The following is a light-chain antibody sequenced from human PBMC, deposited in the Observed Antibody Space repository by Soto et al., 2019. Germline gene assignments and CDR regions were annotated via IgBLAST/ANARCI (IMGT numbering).Light chain of an antibody. CDR3: QSYASSLSGSRVV. Sequence: QSVLTQPPSVSGAPGQRVTISCTGISSNIGAGYDVHWYQQLPGTAPKLLIYGNSNRPSGVPDRFSGSKSGTSASLAITGLQAEDEADYYCQSYASSLSGSRVVFGGGTQLTVL. CDR1: SSNIGAGYD. CDR2: GNS. V-gene: IGLV1-40*01. J-gene: IGLJ2*01.